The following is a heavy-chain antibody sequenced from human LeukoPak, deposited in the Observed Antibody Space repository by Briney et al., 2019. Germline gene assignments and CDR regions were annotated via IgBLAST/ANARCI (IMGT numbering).Heavy chain of an antibody. CDR1: GFTFSSYW. CDR2: IKRDGSEK. V-gene: IGHV3-7*01. J-gene: IGHJ4*02. CDR3: ARTDYGDAGDYFDY. Sequence: GGPLRLSCAASGFTFSSYWMSWVRQAPGKGLEWVANIKRDGSEKYYVDSVKGRFTISRDNAKNSLYLQMNSLRAEDTAVYYCARTDYGDAGDYFDYWGQGTLATVSS. D-gene: IGHD4-17*01.